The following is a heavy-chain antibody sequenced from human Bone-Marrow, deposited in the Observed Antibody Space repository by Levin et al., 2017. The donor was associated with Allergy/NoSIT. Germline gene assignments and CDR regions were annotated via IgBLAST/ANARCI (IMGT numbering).Heavy chain of an antibody. D-gene: IGHD1-26*01. V-gene: IGHV3-13*01. CDR2: IGTAGDT. CDR1: GFTFSSYD. Sequence: PGGSLRLSCAASGFTFSSYDMHWVRQATGKGLEWVSAIGTAGDTYYPGSVKGRFTISRENAKNSLYLQMNSLRAGDTAVYYCARGTIVGATTAFDYWGQGTLVTVSS. CDR3: ARGTIVGATTAFDY. J-gene: IGHJ4*02.